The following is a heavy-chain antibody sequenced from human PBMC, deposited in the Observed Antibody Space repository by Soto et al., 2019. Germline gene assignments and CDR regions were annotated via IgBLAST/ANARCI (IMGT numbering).Heavy chain of an antibody. J-gene: IGHJ3*02. CDR2: INHSGST. Sequence: SETLSLTCAVYGGSFSGYYWSWIRQPPGKGLEWIGEINHSGSTNYNPSLKSRVTISVDTSKNQFSLKLSSVTAADTAVYYCARVPPGLECSGGSCYSDAFDIWGQGTMVTVSS. V-gene: IGHV4-34*01. CDR1: GGSFSGYY. CDR3: ARVPPGLECSGGSCYSDAFDI. D-gene: IGHD2-15*01.